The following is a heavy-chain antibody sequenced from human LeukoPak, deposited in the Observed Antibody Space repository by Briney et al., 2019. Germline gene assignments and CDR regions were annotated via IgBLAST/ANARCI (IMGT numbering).Heavy chain of an antibody. CDR3: AKDVHSSGHDCAFDI. J-gene: IGHJ3*02. D-gene: IGHD3-22*01. Sequence: GGSLRLSCAASGFTFDDYAMHWVRQAPGKGLDWVSGISWNSGSIGYADSVKGRFTISRDKAKNSLYLQMNSLRAEDMALYYCAKDVHSSGHDCAFDIWGQGTMVTVSS. CDR1: GFTFDDYA. V-gene: IGHV3-9*03. CDR2: ISWNSGSI.